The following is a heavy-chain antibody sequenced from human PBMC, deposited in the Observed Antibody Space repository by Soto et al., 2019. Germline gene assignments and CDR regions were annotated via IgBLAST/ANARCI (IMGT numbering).Heavy chain of an antibody. CDR1: GYTLTELS. J-gene: IGHJ4*02. CDR3: ASTLQLLWFGEFPDY. V-gene: IGHV1-24*01. CDR2: FDPEDGET. D-gene: IGHD3-10*01. Sequence: ASVKVSCKVSGYTLTELSMHWVRQAPGKGLEWMGGFDPEDGETIYAQKFQGRVTMTEDASTDTAYMELSSLRSEDTAVYYCASTLQLLWFGEFPDYWGQGTLVTVS.